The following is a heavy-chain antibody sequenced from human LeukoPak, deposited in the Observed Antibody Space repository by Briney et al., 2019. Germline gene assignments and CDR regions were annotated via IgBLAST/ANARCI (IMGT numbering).Heavy chain of an antibody. CDR1: GFTFRNYG. CDR3: ATVRRGSSGWYADV. V-gene: IGHV3-33*01. D-gene: IGHD6-19*01. Sequence: GGSLRLSCVASGFTFRNYGMQWVRQAPGKGLEWVAVIWYDGSQQNYADSMKGRFTISKDNSKSTLYLQMISLRAEDTAVYYCATVRRGSSGWYADVWGQGTTVTVSS. CDR2: IWYDGSQQ. J-gene: IGHJ6*02.